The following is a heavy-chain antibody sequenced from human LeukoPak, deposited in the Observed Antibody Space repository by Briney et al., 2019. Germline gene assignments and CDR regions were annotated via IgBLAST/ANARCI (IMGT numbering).Heavy chain of an antibody. J-gene: IGHJ5*02. D-gene: IGHD3-10*01. V-gene: IGHV1-46*01. CDR3: ARDYYGSGSYSKGSYNWFDP. Sequence: ASVKVSCKASGYTFTSYYMHWVRQAPGQGLEWMGIINPSGGSTSYAQKFQGRVTMTRDTSTSTVYMELSSLRSVDTAVYYCARDYYGSGSYSKGSYNWFDPWGQGTLVTVSS. CDR1: GYTFTSYY. CDR2: INPSGGST.